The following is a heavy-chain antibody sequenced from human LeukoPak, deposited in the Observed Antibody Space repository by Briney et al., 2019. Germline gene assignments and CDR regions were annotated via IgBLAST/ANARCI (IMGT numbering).Heavy chain of an antibody. CDR1: GGSISSGSYY. Sequence: SETLSLTCTVSGGSISSGSYYWSWIRQPAGKGLEWIGRIYTSGSTNYNPFLKSRVTISVDTSKNQFSLKLSSVTAADTAVYYCARDLGYYDSSGYYYYAFDIWGQGTMVTVSS. CDR2: IYTSGST. CDR3: ARDLGYYDSSGYYYYAFDI. J-gene: IGHJ3*02. D-gene: IGHD3-22*01. V-gene: IGHV4-61*02.